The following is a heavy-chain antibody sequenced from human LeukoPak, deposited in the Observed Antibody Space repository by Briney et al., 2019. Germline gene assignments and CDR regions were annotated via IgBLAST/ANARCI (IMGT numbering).Heavy chain of an antibody. CDR1: GFTFSSYW. CDR2: IQYDGSNE. CDR3: AKDRCSNGIGCYYYYMDV. D-gene: IGHD2-8*01. V-gene: IGHV3-30*02. J-gene: IGHJ6*03. Sequence: GGSLRLSCAASGFTFSSYWKSWVRQAPGKGLEWVAYIQYDGSNEQYADSVKGRFSISRDSSKNILYLQMNSLRAEDTAVYYCAKDRCSNGIGCYYYYMDVWGKGTTVTISS.